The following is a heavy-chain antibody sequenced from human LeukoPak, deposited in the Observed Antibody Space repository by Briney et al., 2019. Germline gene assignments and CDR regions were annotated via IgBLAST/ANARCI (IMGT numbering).Heavy chain of an antibody. CDR3: ANLPVRREFDY. CDR1: GGTFSSYA. Sequence: SVKVSCKASGGTFSSYAISWVRQAPGQGLEWMGGIIPIFGTANYAQKFQGRVTITTDESTSTAYMELSSLRSDDTAVYYCANLPVRREFDYWGQGTLVTVSS. V-gene: IGHV1-69*05. CDR2: IIPIFGTA. D-gene: IGHD3-10*01. J-gene: IGHJ4*02.